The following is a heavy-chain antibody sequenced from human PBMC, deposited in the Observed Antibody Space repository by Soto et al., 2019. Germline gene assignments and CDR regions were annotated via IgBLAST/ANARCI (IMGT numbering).Heavy chain of an antibody. Sequence: QVQLVESGGGVVQPGGSLRLSCAASGFTFSTYGMHWVRQAPGKGLEWVAVIWFDGRHNYFADSVKGRFTISRDNSKNTLYLQMHRLRAEDTAVYYCARDRGGDTSARHDLDYWGQGTLVTVSS. J-gene: IGHJ4*02. D-gene: IGHD3-10*01. CDR3: ARDRGGDTSARHDLDY. CDR1: GFTFSTYG. V-gene: IGHV3-33*01. CDR2: IWFDGRHN.